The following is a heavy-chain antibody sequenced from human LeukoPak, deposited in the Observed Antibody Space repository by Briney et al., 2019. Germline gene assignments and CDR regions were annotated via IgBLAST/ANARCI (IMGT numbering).Heavy chain of an antibody. D-gene: IGHD3-22*01. CDR1: GDSVSSNSAA. V-gene: IGHV6-1*01. Sequence: SQTLSLTCAISGDSVSSNSAAWNWIRQSPSRGLEWLGRTYYRSKWYNDYAVSVKSRITINPDTSKNQFSLQLNSVTPEDTAVYYCAREQYYDSSGSNWFDPWGQGTLVTVSS. J-gene: IGHJ5*02. CDR2: TYYRSKWYN. CDR3: AREQYYDSSGSNWFDP.